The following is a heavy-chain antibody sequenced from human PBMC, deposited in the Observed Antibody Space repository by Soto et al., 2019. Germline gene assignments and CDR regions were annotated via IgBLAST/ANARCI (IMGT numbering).Heavy chain of an antibody. J-gene: IGHJ4*02. D-gene: IGHD2-15*01. CDR3: ARDILFDY. Sequence: GASVKVSCKASGYTFTTYAMHWVRQAPGQRLEWMGWINADNGKTTYSQKFQGRVTITRDTSASTAYMELSSLRSEDTAVYYCARDILFDYWGQGTLVTVSS. V-gene: IGHV1-3*01. CDR1: GYTFTTYA. CDR2: INADNGKT.